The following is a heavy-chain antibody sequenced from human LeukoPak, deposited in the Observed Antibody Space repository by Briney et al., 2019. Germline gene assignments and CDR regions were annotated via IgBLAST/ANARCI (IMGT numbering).Heavy chain of an antibody. J-gene: IGHJ4*02. CDR1: GGSISSSSNY. V-gene: IGHV4-39*01. CDR2: MYYSGIT. Sequence: SETLSLTCTVSGGSISSSSNYWGWIRQPPGKGLEWIGSMYYSGITHYNPSLKSRVTISVETSKNQFSLKLSSVTAAYTVLYYCAGHSSGQLRLNRGQGTLVTVSS. CDR3: AGHSSGQLRLN. D-gene: IGHD1-1*01.